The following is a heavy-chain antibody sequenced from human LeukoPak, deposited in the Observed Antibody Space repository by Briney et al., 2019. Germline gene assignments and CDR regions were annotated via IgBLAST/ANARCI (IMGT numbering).Heavy chain of an antibody. V-gene: IGHV3-30*18. CDR3: AKDIRADYWDGMDV. D-gene: IGHD4/OR15-4a*01. CDR1: GFTFSNYG. Sequence: GRSLRLSCAASGFTFSNYGMHWVRQAPGKGLEWVAIMSYDGSKKYYADSVKGRFTISRDNAKNSLYLQMNSLRAEDTALYYCAKDIRADYWDGMDVWGQGTTVTVSS. J-gene: IGHJ6*02. CDR2: MSYDGSKK.